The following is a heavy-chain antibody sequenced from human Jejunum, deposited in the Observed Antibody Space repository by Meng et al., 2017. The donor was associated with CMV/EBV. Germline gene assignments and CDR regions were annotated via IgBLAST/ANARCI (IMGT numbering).Heavy chain of an antibody. D-gene: IGHD6-13*01. CDR2: INTDTGKP. J-gene: IGHJ5*02. CDR1: GYTLSRYS. Sequence: QGELVQSGSEFKKPGASVKVSCEASGYTLSRYSMHWVRQAPGQGLEWMGWINTDTGKPTYAQGFTGRFVFSLDTSVRTAYLQISSLKAEDTAVYYCARDRGSSGWSNWFDPWGQGTLVTVSS. CDR3: ARDRGSSGWSNWFDP. V-gene: IGHV7-4-1*02.